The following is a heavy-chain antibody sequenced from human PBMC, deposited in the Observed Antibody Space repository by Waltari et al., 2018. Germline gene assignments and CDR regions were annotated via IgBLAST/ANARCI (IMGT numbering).Heavy chain of an antibody. CDR1: GFTVRSNY. J-gene: IGHJ6*02. CDR3: ARAKLYCSSTSCYGMDV. V-gene: IGHV3-53*01. CDR2: IYSGGST. Sequence: EVQLVESGGGLIQPGGSLRLSCAASGFTVRSNYLSWVRPAPGKGREWVAVIYSGGSTYYADSVKGRFTISRDNSKNTLYLQMNSLRAEDTAVYYCARAKLYCSSTSCYGMDVWGQGTTVTVSS. D-gene: IGHD2-2*01.